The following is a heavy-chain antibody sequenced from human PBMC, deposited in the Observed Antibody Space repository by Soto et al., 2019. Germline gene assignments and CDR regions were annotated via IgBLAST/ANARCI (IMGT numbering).Heavy chain of an antibody. V-gene: IGHV1-18*04. Sequence: QVQLVQSGAEVKEPGASVTVSFKASGYTFKSYDVMWVRKAPGQGLEWMGWISGHNGKADYAENFLVRVIMTTDRTPATASVDLRGLRSDDTAVYYCARIGYIGNFAMDVWGQGTTVTVSS. CDR2: ISGHNGKA. CDR1: GYTFKSYD. J-gene: IGHJ6*02. D-gene: IGHD5-12*01. CDR3: ARIGYIGNFAMDV.